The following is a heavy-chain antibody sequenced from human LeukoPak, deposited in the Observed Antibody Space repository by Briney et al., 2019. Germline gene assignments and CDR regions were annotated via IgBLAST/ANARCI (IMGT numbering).Heavy chain of an antibody. J-gene: IGHJ5*02. D-gene: IGHD2/OR15-2a*01. CDR2: IFHDGST. CDR3: ARHVLSNRSFDP. CDR1: GASINSISYH. Sequence: SETLSLTCNVSGASINSISYHWGWIRQPPGKGLEWIGNIFHDGSTYFNPSLKSRVTISVDTSKNYISMKLTSVTAADTSVYYCARHVLSNRSFDPWGQGTLVTVSS. V-gene: IGHV4-39*01.